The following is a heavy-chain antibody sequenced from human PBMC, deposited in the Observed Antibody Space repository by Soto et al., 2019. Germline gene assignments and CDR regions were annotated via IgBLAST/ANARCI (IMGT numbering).Heavy chain of an antibody. CDR1: GFTFSSYG. D-gene: IGHD1-1*01. CDR2: ISYDGSNK. J-gene: IGHJ4*02. V-gene: IGHV3-30*18. CDR3: AKGDGTQGFDY. Sequence: QVQLVESGGGVVQPGRSLRLSCAASGFTFSSYGMHWVRQAPGKGLEWVAVISYDGSNKYYADSVKGRFTISRDNSKNTLYLQMNSLRAEDTAVYYCAKGDGTQGFDYWGQGTLVTASS.